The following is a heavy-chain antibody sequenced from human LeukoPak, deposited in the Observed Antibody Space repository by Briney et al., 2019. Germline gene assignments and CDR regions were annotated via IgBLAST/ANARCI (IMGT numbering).Heavy chain of an antibody. CDR3: ARSVVPAAIRNYYYGMDV. D-gene: IGHD2-2*02. J-gene: IGHJ6*02. Sequence: ASVKVSCKASGGTFSSYAISWVRQAPGQGLEWMGGIIPIFGTANYAQKFQRRVTITADESTSTAYMELSSLRSEDTAVYYCARSVVPAAIRNYYYGMDVWGQGTTVTVSS. CDR2: IIPIFGTA. V-gene: IGHV1-69*13. CDR1: GGTFSSYA.